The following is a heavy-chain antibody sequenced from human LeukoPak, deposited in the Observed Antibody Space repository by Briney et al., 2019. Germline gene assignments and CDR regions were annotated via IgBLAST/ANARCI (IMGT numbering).Heavy chain of an antibody. CDR3: ARRGYGDYAPFDY. CDR2: IYSSGST. Sequence: GGSLRLSCAVSGFTVSNNYMSWVRQAPGKGLEWVSIIYSSGSTKYADSVKDRFTISRDNTKNTLHLQMDSLRAEDTAVYYCARRGYGDYAPFDYWGQGTLVTVST. J-gene: IGHJ4*02. D-gene: IGHD4-17*01. CDR1: GFTVSNNY. V-gene: IGHV3-66*04.